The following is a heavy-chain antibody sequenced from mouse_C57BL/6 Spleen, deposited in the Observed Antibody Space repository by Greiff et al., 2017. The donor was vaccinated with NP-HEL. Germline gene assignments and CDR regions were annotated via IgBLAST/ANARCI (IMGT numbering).Heavy chain of an antibody. Sequence: QVQLQQPGAELVKPGASVKLSCKASGYTFTSYWMQWVKQRPGQGLEWIGEIDPSDSYTNYNQKFKGKATLTVDTSSSTAYMQLSSLTSEDSAVYYCARADPTGTEFAYWGQGTLVTVSA. D-gene: IGHD4-1*02. CDR1: GYTFTSYW. CDR3: ARADPTGTEFAY. J-gene: IGHJ3*01. CDR2: IDPSDSYT. V-gene: IGHV1-50*01.